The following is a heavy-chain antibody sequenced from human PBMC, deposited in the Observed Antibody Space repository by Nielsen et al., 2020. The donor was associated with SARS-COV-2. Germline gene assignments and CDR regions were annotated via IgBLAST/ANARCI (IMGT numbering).Heavy chain of an antibody. CDR1: GGSISSSSYY. CDR3: ARRNTFSSSWLWGEDGMDV. CDR2: IYYSGST. D-gene: IGHD6-13*01. V-gene: IGHV4-39*01. Sequence: SETLSLTCTVSGGSISSSSYYWGWIRQPPGKGLEWIGSIYYSGSTYYNPSLKSRVTISVDTSKNQFSLKLSSVTAADTAVYYCARRNTFSSSWLWGEDGMDVWGQGTTVTVSS. J-gene: IGHJ6*02.